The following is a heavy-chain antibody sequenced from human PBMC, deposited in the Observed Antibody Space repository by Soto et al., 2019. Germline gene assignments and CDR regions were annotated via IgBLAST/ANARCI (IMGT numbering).Heavy chain of an antibody. Sequence: PSETLSLTCAVYGGSFSGYYWTWIRQPPGTGLEWIGEINHSGSTNYNPSLKGRFTISRDNSKNTLYLQMNSLRAEDTAVYYCARGEGVYNYDSSGFFAYWGQGTLVTVSS. V-gene: IGHV4-34*01. CDR3: ARGEGVYNYDSSGFFAY. CDR1: GGSFSGYY. CDR2: INHSGST. J-gene: IGHJ4*02. D-gene: IGHD3-22*01.